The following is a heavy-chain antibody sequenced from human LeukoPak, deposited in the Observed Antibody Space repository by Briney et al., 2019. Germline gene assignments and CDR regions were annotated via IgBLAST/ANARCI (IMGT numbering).Heavy chain of an antibody. Sequence: GGSLRLSXAASGFTFSSYSMNWVRQAPGKGLEWVSSISSSSSYIYYADSVKGRFTISRDNAKNSLYLQMNSLRAEDTAVYYCARVPHINSSGWDFDYWGQGTLVTVSS. CDR3: ARVPHINSSGWDFDY. CDR1: GFTFSSYS. V-gene: IGHV3-21*01. J-gene: IGHJ4*02. D-gene: IGHD6-19*01. CDR2: ISSSSSYI.